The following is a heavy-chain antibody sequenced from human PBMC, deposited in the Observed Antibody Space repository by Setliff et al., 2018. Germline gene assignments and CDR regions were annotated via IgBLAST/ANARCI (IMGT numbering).Heavy chain of an antibody. V-gene: IGHV3-9*01. CDR1: GFTFDDYA. J-gene: IGHJ6*03. CDR3: AREKMATNYYYYYMDV. D-gene: IGHD5-12*01. Sequence: PGGSLRLSCAASGFTFDDYAMHWVRQAPGKGLEWVSGVSWNSGTSAYVDSVKGRFTISRDNAKTSLYLQMNSLRAEDTAVYYCAREKMATNYYYYYMDVWGKGTTVTVSS. CDR2: VSWNSGTS.